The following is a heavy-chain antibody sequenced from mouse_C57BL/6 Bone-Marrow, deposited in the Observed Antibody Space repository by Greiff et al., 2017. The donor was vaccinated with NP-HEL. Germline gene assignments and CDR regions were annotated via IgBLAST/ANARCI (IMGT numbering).Heavy chain of an antibody. CDR2: ISDGGSYT. V-gene: IGHV5-4*01. CDR1: GFTFSSYA. Sequence: EVQRVESGGGLVKPGGSLKLSCAASGFTFSSYAMSWVRQTPEKRLEWVATISDGGSYTYYPDNVKGRFTISRDNAKNNLYLQMSHLKSEDTAMYYWARAYYYGSSYSWFAYWGQGTLVTVSA. D-gene: IGHD1-1*01. J-gene: IGHJ3*01. CDR3: ARAYYYGSSYSWFAY.